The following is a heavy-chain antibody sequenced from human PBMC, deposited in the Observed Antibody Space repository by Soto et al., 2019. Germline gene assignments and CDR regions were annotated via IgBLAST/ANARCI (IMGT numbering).Heavy chain of an antibody. CDR3: AKEVIASTLAYFFDY. Sequence: EVQLLESGGGLIQPGGSLRLSCEASGFTFSNYGMTWVRLAPGKGLEWVSTISGSGGRTFYADPVKGRFTISRDNSKNQLYLQKNRLRAQDKGVYFLAKEVIASTLAYFFDYRGQGTLVTVSS. V-gene: IGHV3-23*01. CDR1: GFTFSNYG. D-gene: IGHD2-21*01. CDR2: ISGSGGRT. J-gene: IGHJ4*02.